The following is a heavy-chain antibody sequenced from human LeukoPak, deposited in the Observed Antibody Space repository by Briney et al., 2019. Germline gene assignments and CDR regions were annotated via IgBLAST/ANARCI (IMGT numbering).Heavy chain of an antibody. CDR2: IYYSGRT. J-gene: IGHJ4*02. D-gene: IGHD4-11*01. Sequence: PSETLSLTCTVSGGSISSSSYYCGWIRQPPGKVLEWIGSIYYSGRTYYNPSFKSRVTISVATSKNQFSVRLRSVTAADTAMNYCAKTHSYFSPYFDYWGQGTLVIVSS. CDR1: GGSISSSSYY. CDR3: AKTHSYFSPYFDY. V-gene: IGHV4-39*07.